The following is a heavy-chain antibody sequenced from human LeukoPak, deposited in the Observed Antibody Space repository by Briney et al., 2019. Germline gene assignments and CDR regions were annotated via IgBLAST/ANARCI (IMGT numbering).Heavy chain of an antibody. CDR2: IYYSGST. CDR3: ARDGYSYGDPPRY. V-gene: IGHV4-59*01. CDR1: GPFIKTYY. Sequence: PSETLSLTCTVSGPFIKTYYWSWIRQPPGKGLEWIGYIYYSGSTNYNPSLKSRVTISVDTSKNQFSLKLSSVTAADTAVYYCARDGYSYGDPPRYWGQGTLVTVSS. J-gene: IGHJ4*02. D-gene: IGHD4-17*01.